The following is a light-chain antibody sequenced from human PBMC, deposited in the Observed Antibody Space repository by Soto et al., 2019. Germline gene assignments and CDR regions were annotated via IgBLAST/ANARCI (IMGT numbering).Light chain of an antibody. CDR1: QSVSSSY. J-gene: IGKJ2*01. V-gene: IGKV3-20*01. Sequence: EIVLTQSPGTLSLSPGERATLSCRASQSVSSSYLAWYQQKPGQAPRLLIYGASSRATGIPDRFSGSGSGTDVSLTISRLETEDFAVYYCQQYGSSLRTFGQGTKLEIK. CDR2: GAS. CDR3: QQYGSSLRT.